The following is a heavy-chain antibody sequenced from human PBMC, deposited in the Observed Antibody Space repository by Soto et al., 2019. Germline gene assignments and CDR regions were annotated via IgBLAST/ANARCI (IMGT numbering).Heavy chain of an antibody. J-gene: IGHJ4*02. D-gene: IGHD4-17*01. Sequence: GASVKISCKASGGTFSSSTMSWVRQAPGQGLEWMGRIIPILGIANYAQKFQGRVTITADKSTSTAYMELSSLRSEDTAVYYCARDLEAVTVTTSGYWGQGTLVTVSS. CDR2: IIPILGIA. CDR1: GGTFSSST. CDR3: ARDLEAVTVTTSGY. V-gene: IGHV1-69*04.